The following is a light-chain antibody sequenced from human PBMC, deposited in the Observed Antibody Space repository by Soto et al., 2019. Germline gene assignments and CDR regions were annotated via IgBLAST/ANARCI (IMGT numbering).Light chain of an antibody. CDR1: QSVSSY. CDR3: QQYNEWPPFT. Sequence: EMVLTQSPATLSFSPGGRATLSSSPSQSVSSYLAWYQQKPGQAPRLLIYDASTRATGIPDRFSGSVSGTEFTLTISSLQSEDFAVYYCQQYNEWPPFTFGQGTRLEI. CDR2: DAS. V-gene: IGKV3-15*01. J-gene: IGKJ5*01.